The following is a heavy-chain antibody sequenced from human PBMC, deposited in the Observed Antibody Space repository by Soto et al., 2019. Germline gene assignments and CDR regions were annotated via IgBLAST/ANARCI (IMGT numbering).Heavy chain of an antibody. CDR3: ARERSWAVAAPGY. Sequence: QVQLVESGGGVVQPGRSLRLSCAASGFTLSSYTMYWVRQAPGKGLEWVASTSSDGINEYYADSAKGRFTISRDNSKNTLFVQMNSLRAEDSAMYFCARERSWAVAAPGYWGQGTLVTVSS. J-gene: IGHJ4*02. D-gene: IGHD6-19*01. V-gene: IGHV3-30-3*01. CDR2: TSSDGINE. CDR1: GFTLSSYT.